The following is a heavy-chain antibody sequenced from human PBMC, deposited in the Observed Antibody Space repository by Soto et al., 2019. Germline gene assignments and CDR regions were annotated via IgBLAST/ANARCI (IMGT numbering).Heavy chain of an antibody. D-gene: IGHD1-26*01. V-gene: IGHV4-30-4*01. J-gene: IGHJ1*01. CDR3: ARESNSGSYYARY. CDR1: GGSISSGDYY. Sequence: PSETLSLTCTGSGGSISSGDYYWSWIRQPPGKGLEWIGYIYYSGSTYYNPSLKSRVTISVDTSKNQFSLKLSSVTAADTAVYYCARESNSGSYYARYWGQGTLVTVSS. CDR2: IYYSGST.